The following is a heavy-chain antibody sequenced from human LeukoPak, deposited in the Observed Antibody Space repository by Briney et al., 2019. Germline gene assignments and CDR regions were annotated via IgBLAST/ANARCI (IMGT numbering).Heavy chain of an antibody. V-gene: IGHV3-20*04. CDR3: ARATSSSGYYYYYMDV. J-gene: IGHJ6*03. Sequence: GGSLRLSCAASGFTLDDYGMSWVRQAPGKGLEWGSGITWNGGSTGYADSVKGRFTISRDNAKNSLYLQMNSLRDEDTALYYCARATSSSGYYYYYMDVWGKGTTVTVSS. CDR1: GFTLDDYG. CDR2: ITWNGGST. D-gene: IGHD6-6*01.